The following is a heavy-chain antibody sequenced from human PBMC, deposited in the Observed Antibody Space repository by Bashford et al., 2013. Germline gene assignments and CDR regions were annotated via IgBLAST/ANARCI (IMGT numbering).Heavy chain of an antibody. D-gene: IGHD4-17*01. CDR2: IYWDDDK. J-gene: IGHJ4*02. CDR1: GFSLTTSGVG. V-gene: IGHV2-5*02. CDR3: AHRLPTVTFAF. Sequence: SGPTLVKPTQTLTLTCTFSGFSLTTSGVGVGWIRQPPGKALEWLALIYWDDDKRYRPSLRSRLTVTKDTSKDQVFLTMTNMDPVDTATYYCAHRLPTVTFAFWGQGTLVTVSS.